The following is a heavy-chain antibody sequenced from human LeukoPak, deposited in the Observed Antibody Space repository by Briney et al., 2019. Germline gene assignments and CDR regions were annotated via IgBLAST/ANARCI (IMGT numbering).Heavy chain of an antibody. V-gene: IGHV4-4*07. CDR3: ARVSWKRGYYYYMDV. Sequence: SETLSLTCTVSGGSISSYYWSWIRQPAGKGLEWIGRIYTSGSTNYNPSLKSRVTMSVDTSKNHFSLKLSSVTAADTAVHYCARVSWKRGYYYYMDVWGKGTTVTVSS. CDR2: IYTSGST. D-gene: IGHD1-1*01. J-gene: IGHJ6*03. CDR1: GGSISSYY.